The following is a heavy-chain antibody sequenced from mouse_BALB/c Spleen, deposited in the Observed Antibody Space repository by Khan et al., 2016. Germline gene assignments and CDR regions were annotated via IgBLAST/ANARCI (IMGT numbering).Heavy chain of an antibody. Sequence: EVELVESGGGLVKPGGSLKLSCAASGFTFSSYAMSWVRQSPEKRLEWVAEISSGGSYTYYPDTVTGRFTISRDNAKNTLDLEMSSLRSEDTAMYYCARAYSPYWGQGTLVTGSA. CDR1: GFTFSSYA. V-gene: IGHV5-9-4*01. D-gene: IGHD2-12*01. J-gene: IGHJ3*01. CDR3: ARAYSPY. CDR2: ISSGGSYT.